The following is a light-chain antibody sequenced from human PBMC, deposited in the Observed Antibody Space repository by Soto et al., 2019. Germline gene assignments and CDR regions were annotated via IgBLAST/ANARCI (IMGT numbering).Light chain of an antibody. CDR2: AAS. Sequence: EIVMTQSPATLSVSPGERATLSCRASQSVSSNLAWYQQRPGQPPRLLIYAASTRATGIPAGFSGSGSGTEYILTISSLQSEDFGVYYCQQHNAWPRTFGQGTKVEIK. V-gene: IGKV3-15*01. CDR3: QQHNAWPRT. CDR1: QSVSSN. J-gene: IGKJ1*01.